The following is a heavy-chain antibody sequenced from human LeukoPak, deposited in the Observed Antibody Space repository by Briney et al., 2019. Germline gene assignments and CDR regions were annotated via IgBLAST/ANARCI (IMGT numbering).Heavy chain of an antibody. CDR3: AREWLSSGDSHYSH. J-gene: IGHJ4*02. CDR2: INSGNGNT. Sequence: ASVKVSCKASGYTFTTYAIHWVRQAPGQRLEWMGWINSGNGNTKYSQELQGRVAINRDTSATTAYMELSSLRSDDTALYYCAREWLSSGDSHYSHWGQGTLVTVSS. D-gene: IGHD2-15*01. CDR1: GYTFTTYA. V-gene: IGHV1-3*01.